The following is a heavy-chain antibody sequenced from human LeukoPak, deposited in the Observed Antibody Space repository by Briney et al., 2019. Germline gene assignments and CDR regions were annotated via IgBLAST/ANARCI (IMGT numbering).Heavy chain of an antibody. Sequence: GGSLRLSCAASGFTFSNYWMSWVRQAPGKGLEWVANIKQDGSEKYYVDSVRGRFTISRDNARNSLCLQMNSLRADDTAVYYCARGDYGGTAYWGQGTLVTVSS. V-gene: IGHV3-7*01. J-gene: IGHJ4*02. CDR3: ARGDYGGTAY. CDR1: GFTFSNYW. CDR2: IKQDGSEK. D-gene: IGHD4/OR15-4a*01.